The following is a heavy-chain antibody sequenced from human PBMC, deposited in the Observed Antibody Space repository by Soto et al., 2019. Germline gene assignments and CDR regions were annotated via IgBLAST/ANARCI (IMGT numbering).Heavy chain of an antibody. CDR1: GYTFTSYG. J-gene: IGHJ4*02. CDR3: SCVALWFGEYHFDY. Sequence: QVQLVQSGAEVKKPGASVKVSCKASGYTFTSYGITLVRQAPGQGLEWRGGISAYKGNTNYAQKLQGRVTMTTDTSTSTAYMELRSLRSDDTAVYYCSCVALWFGEYHFDYWGQGTLVTVSS. V-gene: IGHV1-18*01. D-gene: IGHD3-10*01. CDR2: ISAYKGNT.